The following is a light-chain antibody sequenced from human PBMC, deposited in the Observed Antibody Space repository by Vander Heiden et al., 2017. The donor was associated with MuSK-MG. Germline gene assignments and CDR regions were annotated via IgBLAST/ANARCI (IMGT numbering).Light chain of an antibody. CDR3: SSYAGSNHYV. CDR1: SSDVGGYNY. V-gene: IGLV2-8*01. J-gene: IGLJ1*01. Sequence: QSALTQPPSASGSPGQSVTIPCTGTSSDVGGYNYVSWYQQHPGKAPKLMIYEVSKRPSGVPDRFSGSKSGNTASLTVSGLQAEDEADYYCSSYAGSNHYVFGTGTKVTVL. CDR2: EVS.